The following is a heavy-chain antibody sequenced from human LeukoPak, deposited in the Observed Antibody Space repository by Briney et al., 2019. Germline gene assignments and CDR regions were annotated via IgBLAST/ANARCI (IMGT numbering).Heavy chain of an antibody. Sequence: GASVKVSCKASGYTFTGYYMHWVRQAPGQGLEWMGWINPNSGGTNYAQKFQGRVTMTRDTSISTAYMELSRLRSDDTAVYYCARAPIAVAGTLLLPFGYWGQGTLVTVSS. D-gene: IGHD6-19*01. CDR1: GYTFTGYY. CDR2: INPNSGGT. V-gene: IGHV1-2*02. CDR3: ARAPIAVAGTLLLPFGY. J-gene: IGHJ4*02.